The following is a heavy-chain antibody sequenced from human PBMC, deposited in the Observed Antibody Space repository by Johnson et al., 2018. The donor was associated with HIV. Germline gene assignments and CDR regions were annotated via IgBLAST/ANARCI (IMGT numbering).Heavy chain of an antibody. CDR1: GFTFSGSA. CDR2: IKSKTDGGTT. Sequence: VQLVESGGDLVQPGGSLKLSCAASGFTFSGSAIHWVRQTPGKGLEWVGRIKSKTDGGTTDYAAPVQGRFTISRDDSKNTLYLQMNSLKTEDTAVYYCTTDLASDAFDIWGQGTMVTVSS. J-gene: IGHJ3*02. V-gene: IGHV3-15*01. CDR3: TTDLASDAFDI.